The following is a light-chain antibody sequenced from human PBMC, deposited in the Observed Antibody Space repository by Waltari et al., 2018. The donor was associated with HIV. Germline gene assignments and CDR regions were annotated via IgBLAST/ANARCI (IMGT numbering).Light chain of an antibody. J-gene: IGLJ1*01. V-gene: IGLV1-47*01. CDR3: AAWGDSLTSFV. CDR1: SSNIGSNY. Sequence: QSVLTQPPSASETPGQRVTISCSGSSSNIGSNYVYWYQHLQGTASKLLNYRNKQRPSGVPDRFSGSKSGTSASLAISGRRSEDEADYYCAAWGDSLTSFVFGTGTKVTVL. CDR2: RNK.